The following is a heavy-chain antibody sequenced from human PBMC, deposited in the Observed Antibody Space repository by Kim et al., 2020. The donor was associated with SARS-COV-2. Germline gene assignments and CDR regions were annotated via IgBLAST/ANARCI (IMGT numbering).Heavy chain of an antibody. CDR1: GGSVSSGSYY. CDR3: ARRQRWRRGWYYYYGM. D-gene: IGHD3-3*01. J-gene: IGHJ6*01. Sequence: SETLSLTCTVSGGSVSSGSYYWSWIRQPPGKGLEWIGYIYYSGSTNYNPSLKSRVTISVDTSKNQFSLKLSSVTAADTAVYYCARRQRWRRGWYYYYGM. V-gene: IGHV4-61*01. CDR2: IYYSGST.